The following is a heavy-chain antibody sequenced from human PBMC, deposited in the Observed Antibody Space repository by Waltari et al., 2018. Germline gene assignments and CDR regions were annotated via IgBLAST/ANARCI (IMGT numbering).Heavy chain of an antibody. J-gene: IGHJ5*02. CDR2: IHYSGTI. CDR1: GYSISSGYW. Sequence: QVQLQESGPGLVKPSEDLSLTCTVSGYSISSGYWWGWIRQPPGKGLEWIASIHYSGTIQYNPSLGSRATISADTSKNQFSLRLTAVTAADTAVYYCANNEWGLPVSWGQGTVVTVSS. D-gene: IGHD1-26*01. CDR3: ANNEWGLPVS. V-gene: IGHV4-38-2*02.